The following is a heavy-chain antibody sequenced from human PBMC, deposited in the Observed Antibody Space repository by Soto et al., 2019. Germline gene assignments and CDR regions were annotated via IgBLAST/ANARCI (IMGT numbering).Heavy chain of an antibody. V-gene: IGHV4-31*03. Sequence: QVQLQESGPGLVKPSQTLSLTCTVSGGSISSGGYYWSWIRQHPGKGLEWIGYIYYSGSTYYNPSLKSRVTITVDTSKNQFSLKLSSVTAADTAVYYCAREGPDIVATIYAFDIWGQGTMVTVSS. D-gene: IGHD5-12*01. CDR2: IYYSGST. CDR1: GGSISSGGYY. J-gene: IGHJ3*02. CDR3: AREGPDIVATIYAFDI.